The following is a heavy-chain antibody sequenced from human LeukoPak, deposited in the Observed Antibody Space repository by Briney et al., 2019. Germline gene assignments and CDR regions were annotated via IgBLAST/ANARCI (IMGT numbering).Heavy chain of an antibody. J-gene: IGHJ4*02. CDR1: GFTFSSYW. CDR2: IKQDGSEK. D-gene: IGHD4-11*01. Sequence: PGRSLRLSCAASGFTFSSYWMSWVRQAPGKGLEWVANIKQDGSEKYYVDSVKGRFTISRDNAKNSLYLQMNSLRAEDTGVYYCARGGPYSNYVDLRDYYFDYWGQGTLVTVSS. V-gene: IGHV3-7*01. CDR3: ARGGPYSNYVDLRDYYFDY.